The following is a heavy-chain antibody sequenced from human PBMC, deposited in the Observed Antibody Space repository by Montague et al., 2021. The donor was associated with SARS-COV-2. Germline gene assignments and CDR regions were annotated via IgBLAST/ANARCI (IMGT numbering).Heavy chain of an antibody. CDR3: ARMRIAAAGSPFDL. V-gene: IGHV2-70*11. Sequence: PALVKPTQTLTLTCTFSGFSLSTSGMCVSWIRQPPGKALEWLARIDWDDDKYYSTSLKTRLTISKDTSKNQVVLTMTNMDPVDAATYYCARMRIAAAGSPFDLGGKGTRCTVSS. D-gene: IGHD6-13*01. CDR2: IDWDDDK. CDR1: GFSLSTSGMC. J-gene: IGHJ3*01.